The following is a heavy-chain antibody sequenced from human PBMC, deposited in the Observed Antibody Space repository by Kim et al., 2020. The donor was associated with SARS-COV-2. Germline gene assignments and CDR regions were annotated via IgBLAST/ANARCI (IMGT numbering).Heavy chain of an antibody. D-gene: IGHD6-13*01. V-gene: IGHV3-33*01. J-gene: IGHJ6*02. CDR2: IWYDGSNK. Sequence: GGSLRLSCAASGFTFSSYGMHWVRQAPGKGLEWVAVIWYDGSNKYYADSVKGRFTISRDNSKNTLYLQMNSLRAEDTAVYYCARESSGYSTPYYYYGMDVWGQGTTVTVSS. CDR1: GFTFSSYG. CDR3: ARESSGYSTPYYYYGMDV.